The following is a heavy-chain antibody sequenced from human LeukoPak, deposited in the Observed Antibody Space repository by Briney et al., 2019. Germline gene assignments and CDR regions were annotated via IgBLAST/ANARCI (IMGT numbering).Heavy chain of an antibody. D-gene: IGHD1/OR15-1a*01. Sequence: GASVKVSCKASGYTFTSYGISWVRQAPGQGLEWMGWISAYNGNTNYAQKLQGRVTMTTDTSTSTAYMELRSLRSDDTAVYYCARESVADGGHQQLDYWGQGTLVTVSS. J-gene: IGHJ4*02. CDR3: ARESVADGGHQQLDY. CDR2: ISAYNGNT. V-gene: IGHV1-18*01. CDR1: GYTFTSYG.